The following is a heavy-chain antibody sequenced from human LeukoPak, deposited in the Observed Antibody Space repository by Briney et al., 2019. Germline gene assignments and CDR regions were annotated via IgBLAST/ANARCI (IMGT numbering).Heavy chain of an antibody. V-gene: IGHV3-21*01. J-gene: IGHJ4*02. CDR3: ARLPTVVNESDY. CDR1: GFTFSSYS. CDR2: ISSSSSYI. D-gene: IGHD4-23*01. Sequence: PGGSLRLSCAASGFTFSSYSMNWVRQAPGKGLEWVSSISSSSSYIYYADSVKGRFTISRDNAKNSLYLQMNSLRAEDTAVYYCARLPTVVNESDYWGQGTLVTVSS.